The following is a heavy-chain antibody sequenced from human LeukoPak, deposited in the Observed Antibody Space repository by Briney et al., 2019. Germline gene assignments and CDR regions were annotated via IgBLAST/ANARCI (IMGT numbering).Heavy chain of an antibody. CDR3: AKAGSGSYYRRGDY. J-gene: IGHJ4*02. V-gene: IGHV3-23*01. Sequence: SGGSLRLSCSASGFTFSSYAMTWVRQAPGKGLEWVSAISGSGGSTYYADSVKGRFTISRDNSKNTLYLQMNSLRAEDTAVYYCAKAGSGSYYRRGDYWGQGTLVTVSS. D-gene: IGHD1-26*01. CDR2: ISGSGGST. CDR1: GFTFSSYA.